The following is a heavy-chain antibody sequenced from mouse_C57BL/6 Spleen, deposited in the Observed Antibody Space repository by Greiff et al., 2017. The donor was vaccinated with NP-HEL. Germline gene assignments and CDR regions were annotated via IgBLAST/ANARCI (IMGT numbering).Heavy chain of an antibody. CDR3: ARYYYGSSCAMDY. CDR2: INPYNGGT. CDR1: GYTFTDYY. D-gene: IGHD1-1*01. V-gene: IGHV1-19*01. Sequence: VQLQQSGPVLVKPGASVKMSCKASGYTFTDYYMNWVKQSHGKSLEWIGVINPYNGGTSYNQKFKGKATLTVDKSSSTAYMELNSLTSEDSAVYYCARYYYGSSCAMDYWGQGTSVTVSS. J-gene: IGHJ4*01.